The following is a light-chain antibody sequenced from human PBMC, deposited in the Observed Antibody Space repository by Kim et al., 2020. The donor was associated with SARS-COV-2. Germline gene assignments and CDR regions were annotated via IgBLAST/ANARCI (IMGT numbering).Light chain of an antibody. CDR3: QQYNSYPWT. J-gene: IGKJ1*01. Sequence: ASVGDRVTITCRASQSISSWLSWYQQKPGKAPKLLIYKASSLESGVPSRFSGSGSVTEFTLTISSLQPDDFATYYCQQYNSYPWTFVQGTKVDIK. CDR2: KAS. CDR1: QSISSW. V-gene: IGKV1-5*03.